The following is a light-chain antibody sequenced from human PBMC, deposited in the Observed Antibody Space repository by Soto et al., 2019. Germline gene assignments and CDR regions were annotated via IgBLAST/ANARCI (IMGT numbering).Light chain of an antibody. CDR3: QQFYDLPIT. Sequence: DIQMTQSPSSLSASVGDRVTITCQASQDISDVLNWYQQQPGKAPKVLIYDASKLQTGVPSRFSGHGSGKDFTFTISSLQPDDSGTYYCQQFYDLPITFGQGTRLEIK. V-gene: IGKV1-33*01. CDR1: QDISDV. J-gene: IGKJ5*01. CDR2: DAS.